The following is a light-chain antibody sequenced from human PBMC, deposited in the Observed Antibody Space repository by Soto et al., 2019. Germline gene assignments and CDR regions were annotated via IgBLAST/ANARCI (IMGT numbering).Light chain of an antibody. J-gene: IGKJ2*01. CDR1: QSISTN. Sequence: EIVMTQSPATLSVSPGERATLSCRASQSISTNLAWYQQKPGQAPRLLIYGASTRATGIPARFSGSGSGTEFTLTISRLQSEDFAVYHCQQYNNWPPYTFGQGTKLEIK. V-gene: IGKV3-15*01. CDR2: GAS. CDR3: QQYNNWPPYT.